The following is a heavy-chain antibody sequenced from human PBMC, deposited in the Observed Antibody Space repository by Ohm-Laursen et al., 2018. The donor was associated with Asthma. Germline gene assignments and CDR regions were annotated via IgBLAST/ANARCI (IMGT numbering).Heavy chain of an antibody. CDR1: GFTFSSYG. D-gene: IGHD6-19*01. CDR3: AKEAVAGIALDY. J-gene: IGHJ4*02. CDR2: ISYDGSNK. V-gene: IGHV3-30*18. Sequence: SLRLSCAASGFTFSSYGMHWVRQAPGKGLEWVAVISYDGSNKYYADSVKGRFTISRDNSKNTLYLQMNSLRAEDTAVYYCAKEAVAGIALDYWGQGTLVTVSS.